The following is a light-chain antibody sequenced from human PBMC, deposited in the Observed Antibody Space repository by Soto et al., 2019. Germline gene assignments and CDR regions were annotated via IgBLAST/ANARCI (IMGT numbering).Light chain of an antibody. CDR2: EVT. CDR1: SSDVGGYNL. V-gene: IGLV2-14*03. Sequence: QSALTQPASVSGSPGQSITISCTGTSSDVGGYNLVSWYQQHPGEAPKLMIYEVTNRPSGVSNRFSGSKSGNTASLTTSGLQAEDEADYYCSSYIPRITDWAFGGGTKVTVL. CDR3: SSYIPRITDWA. J-gene: IGLJ3*02.